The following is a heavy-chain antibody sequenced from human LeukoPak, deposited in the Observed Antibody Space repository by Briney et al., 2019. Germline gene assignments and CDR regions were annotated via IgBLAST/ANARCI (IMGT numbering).Heavy chain of an antibody. CDR1: GGSISSGGYY. D-gene: IGHD4-17*01. Sequence: SETLSLTCTVSGGSISSGGYYWSWNRQHPGKGLEWIVYIYYSGSTYYNPSLKSRVTISVDTSKSQFPLKLSSVTAADTAVYYCARDTSSGDYGGFDPWGQGTLVTVSS. CDR2: IYYSGST. V-gene: IGHV4-31*03. CDR3: ARDTSSGDYGGFDP. J-gene: IGHJ5*02.